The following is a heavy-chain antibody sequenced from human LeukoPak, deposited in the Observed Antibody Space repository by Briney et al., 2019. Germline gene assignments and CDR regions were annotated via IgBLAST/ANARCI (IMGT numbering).Heavy chain of an antibody. V-gene: IGHV3-30*04. CDR1: GFTFSSYA. J-gene: IGHJ4*02. Sequence: PGGSLRLSCAASGFTFSSYAMHWVRQAPGKGLEWVAVISYDGSNKYYADSVKGRFTISRDNSKNTLYLQMNSLRAEDTAVYYCAKVKHSIQSYFDYWGQGTLVTVSS. CDR2: ISYDGSNK. D-gene: IGHD2-21*01. CDR3: AKVKHSIQSYFDY.